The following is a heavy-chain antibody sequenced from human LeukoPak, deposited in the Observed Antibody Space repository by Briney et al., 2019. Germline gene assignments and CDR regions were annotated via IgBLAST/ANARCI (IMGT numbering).Heavy chain of an antibody. CDR2: ISAYNGNT. J-gene: IGHJ4*02. V-gene: IGHV1-18*01. Sequence: ASVKVSCKASGYTFTSYGISWVRQAPGQGLEWMGWISAYNGNTNYAQKLQGRVTMTTDTSTSTAYMELRSLRSDDTAVSYCARDGMVATYYYDSSGYYADYWGQGTLVTVSS. CDR1: GYTFTSYG. CDR3: ARDGMVATYYYDSSGYYADY. D-gene: IGHD3-22*01.